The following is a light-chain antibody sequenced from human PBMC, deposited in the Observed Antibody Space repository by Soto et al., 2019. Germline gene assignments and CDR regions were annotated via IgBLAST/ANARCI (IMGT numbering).Light chain of an antibody. V-gene: IGLV1-40*01. CDR2: GNS. J-gene: IGLJ3*02. CDR1: SSNIGAGYD. CDR3: RSYDSSLSRGV. Sequence: QSVLTQPPSVSGAPGQRVTISCTGSSSNIGAGYDVHWYQQLPGTAPKLLIYGNSNRPSGVPDRFSGSKSGTSASLAITGLQAEDEADDYCRSYDSSLSRGVFGGGTKLTVL.